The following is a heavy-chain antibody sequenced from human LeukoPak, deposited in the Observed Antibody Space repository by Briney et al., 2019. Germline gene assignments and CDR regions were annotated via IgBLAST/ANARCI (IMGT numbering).Heavy chain of an antibody. CDR3: ARQKCTSTSCLTKNAFDI. D-gene: IGHD2-2*01. CDR1: GSISGYY. Sequence: PSETLSLTCTVSGSISGYYWSWIRQPPGKGLEWIGYIYTSGSTNYNPSLKSRVTISVDTSKNQFSLVLSSMTAADTAVYYCARQKCTSTSCLTKNAFDIWGQGTMVTVSS. V-gene: IGHV4-4*09. CDR2: IYTSGST. J-gene: IGHJ3*02.